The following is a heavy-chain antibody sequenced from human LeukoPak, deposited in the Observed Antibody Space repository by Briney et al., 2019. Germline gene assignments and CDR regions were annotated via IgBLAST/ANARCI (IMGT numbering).Heavy chain of an antibody. D-gene: IGHD3-22*01. V-gene: IGHV3-30*18. J-gene: IGHJ4*02. CDR3: AKGGSSGYDYFDY. CDR1: GFTFSSYG. CDR2: ISYDGSDK. Sequence: GRSLRLSCAASGFTFSSYGMHWVRQAPGKGLEWVAVISYDGSDKYYADSVKGRFTISRDNSKNTLYLQMNSLRAEDTAVYYCAKGGSSGYDYFDYWGQGTLVTVSS.